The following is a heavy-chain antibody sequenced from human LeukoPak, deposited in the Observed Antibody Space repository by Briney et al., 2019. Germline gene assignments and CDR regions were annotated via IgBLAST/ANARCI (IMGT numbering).Heavy chain of an antibody. CDR1: GGSISSSSYY. CDR2: IYYSGST. V-gene: IGHV4-39*07. Sequence: SETLSLTCTVSGGSISSSSYYWGWIRQPPGKGLEWIGSIYYSGSTYYNPSLKSRVTISVDTSKNQFSLKLSSVTAADTAVYYCARDARQAGVDYWGQGTLVTVSS. CDR3: ARDARQAGVDY. J-gene: IGHJ4*02. D-gene: IGHD6-19*01.